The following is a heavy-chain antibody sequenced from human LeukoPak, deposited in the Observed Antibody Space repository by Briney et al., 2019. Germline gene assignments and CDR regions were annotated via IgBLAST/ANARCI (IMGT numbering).Heavy chain of an antibody. V-gene: IGHV4-59*01. J-gene: IGHJ5*02. CDR3: ARCSEEWWFDP. D-gene: IGHD2-8*01. Sequence: SETQSLTCTVSGGSISSYYWSWIRQPPGKGLEWIGYIYYSGSTNYNPSLKSRVTISLDTSKNQFSLKLSSVTAADTAVYYCARCSEEWWFDPWGQGTLVTVSS. CDR2: IYYSGST. CDR1: GGSISSYY.